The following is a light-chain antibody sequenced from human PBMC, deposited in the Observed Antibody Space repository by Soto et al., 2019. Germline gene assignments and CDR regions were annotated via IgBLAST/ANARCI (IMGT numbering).Light chain of an antibody. CDR1: QGIGNA. Sequence: AIPMTQSPSSLSASVGDRVTISCRASQGIGNALGWYQQKLGKPPKVLIYGASNLQSGVPLWFSDSESGTDFTVAISRLQPEVSATYCCLQDINYPWTCGQGTKVDIK. V-gene: IGKV1-6*01. J-gene: IGKJ1*01. CDR2: GAS. CDR3: LQDINYPWT.